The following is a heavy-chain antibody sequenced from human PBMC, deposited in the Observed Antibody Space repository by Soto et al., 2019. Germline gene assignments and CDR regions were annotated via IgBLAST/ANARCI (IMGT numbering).Heavy chain of an antibody. CDR2: IVVGSGNT. D-gene: IGHD1-26*01. CDR1: TFTFTSSA. Sequence: QMQLVQSGPEVKKPGTSVKVSCKASTFTFTSSAVQWVRQARGQRIEWIGWIVVGSGNTKYAQNFQERVTITRDRSSGTAYLELSSLRSEDTAVYYCATHREGATYYFDYWGQGTLLTVSA. V-gene: IGHV1-58*01. CDR3: ATHREGATYYFDY. J-gene: IGHJ4*02.